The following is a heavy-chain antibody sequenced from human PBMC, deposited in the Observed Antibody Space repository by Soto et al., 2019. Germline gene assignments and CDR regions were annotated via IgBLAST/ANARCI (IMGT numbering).Heavy chain of an antibody. CDR2: IIPILGIA. CDR3: ARGSSDYGVNWFDP. J-gene: IGHJ5*02. Sequence: SVKVSCKASGGTFSSYTISWVRQAHGQGLEWMGRIIPILGIANYAQKFQGRVTITADKSTSTAYMELSSLRSEDTAVYYCARGSSDYGVNWFDPWGQGTLVTVSS. V-gene: IGHV1-69*02. D-gene: IGHD4-17*01. CDR1: GGTFSSYT.